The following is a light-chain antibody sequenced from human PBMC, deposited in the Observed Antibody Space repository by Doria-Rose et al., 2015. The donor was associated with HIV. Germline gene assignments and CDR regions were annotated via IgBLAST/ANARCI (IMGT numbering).Light chain of an antibody. Sequence: EIVLPQSPATLSLSPGERATLSCRASQSVSSNLDWYQQKPGQAPRLLSYDASNRATGIPARFSGSGSGTDFTLTISSLEPEDFTVYFCQQRSNWSPIFTFGPGTRVDI. V-gene: IGKV3-11*01. CDR1: QSVSSN. CDR2: DAS. J-gene: IGKJ3*01. CDR3: QQRSNWSPIFT.